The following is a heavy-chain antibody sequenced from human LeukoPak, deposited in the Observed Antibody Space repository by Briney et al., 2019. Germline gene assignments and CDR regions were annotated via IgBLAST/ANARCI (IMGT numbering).Heavy chain of an antibody. J-gene: IGHJ4*02. Sequence: KASETLSLTCAVYGGSFSGYYWSWIRQPPGKGLEWIGEINHSGSTNYNPSLKSRVTISVDTSRNQFSLKLSSVTAADTAVYYCARQVLRYNLYFDYWGQGTLVTVSS. CDR3: ARQVLRYNLYFDY. D-gene: IGHD3-9*01. V-gene: IGHV4-34*01. CDR2: INHSGST. CDR1: GGSFSGYY.